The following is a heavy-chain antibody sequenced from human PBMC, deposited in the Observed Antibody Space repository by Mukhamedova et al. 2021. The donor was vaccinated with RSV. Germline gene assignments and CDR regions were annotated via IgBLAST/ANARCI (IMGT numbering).Heavy chain of an antibody. CDR3: AHRLGELAAPFDY. Sequence: EWLALIYWNNEKRYSPSLKNRLTITKDTSKTQVVLTMTNMDPVDTATYYCAHRLGELAAPFDYWGQGTLVTVS. V-gene: IGHV2-5*01. D-gene: IGHD1-1*01. CDR2: IYWNNEK. J-gene: IGHJ4*02.